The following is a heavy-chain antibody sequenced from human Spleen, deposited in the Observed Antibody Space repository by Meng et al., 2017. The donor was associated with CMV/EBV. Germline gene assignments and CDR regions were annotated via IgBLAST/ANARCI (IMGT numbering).Heavy chain of an antibody. Sequence: GESLKISCAASGFAFNNAWMTWVRQAPGKGLEWVSSIGRSSSDIYYADSVRGRFTISREDAKSSLYLQMNSLRVDDTAVYYCARDLYSGSNRGYWGQGTLVTVSS. V-gene: IGHV3-21*06. CDR1: GFAFNNAW. CDR2: IGRSSSDI. D-gene: IGHD1-26*01. CDR3: ARDLYSGSNRGY. J-gene: IGHJ4*02.